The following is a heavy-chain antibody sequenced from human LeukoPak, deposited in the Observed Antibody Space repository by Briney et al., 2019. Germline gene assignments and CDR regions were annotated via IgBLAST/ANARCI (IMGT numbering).Heavy chain of an antibody. D-gene: IGHD6-19*01. Sequence: GGSLRLSCEASGFIFSNYAMHWVRQTPGKGLEWVAVISYDESNKYYADSVKGRFTISRDNSKNTLYLQMNSVRAEDTAVYYCAKRIKIYTAVAGMDYWGQGTLVTVSS. CDR1: GFIFSNYA. J-gene: IGHJ4*02. CDR2: ISYDESNK. V-gene: IGHV3-30*18. CDR3: AKRIKIYTAVAGMDY.